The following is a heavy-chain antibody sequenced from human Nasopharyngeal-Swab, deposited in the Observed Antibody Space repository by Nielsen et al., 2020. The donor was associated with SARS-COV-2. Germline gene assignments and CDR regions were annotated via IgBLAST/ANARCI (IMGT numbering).Heavy chain of an antibody. J-gene: IGHJ6*03. CDR1: GFTFDDYA. V-gene: IGHV3-9*01. CDR2: ISWNSGSI. Sequence: SLKISCAASGFTFDDYAMHWVRQAPGKGLEWVSGISWNSGSIGYADSVKGRFTISRDNAKNSLYLQMNSLRAEDTALDYCAPLAPMDVWGKGTTVTVSS. CDR3: APLAPMDV.